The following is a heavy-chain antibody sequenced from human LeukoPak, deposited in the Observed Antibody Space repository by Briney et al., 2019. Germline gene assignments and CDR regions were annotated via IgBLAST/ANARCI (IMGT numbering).Heavy chain of an antibody. D-gene: IGHD6-6*01. V-gene: IGHV4-34*01. CDR1: GGSFSGYY. Sequence: SETLSLTCAVYGGSFSGYYWSWIRQPPGKGLEWIGEINHSGSTNYNPSLKSRVTISVDTSKNQFSLKLSSVTAADTAVYYCARHGVYSSSDDAFDIWGQGTMVTVSS. CDR3: ARHGVYSSSDDAFDI. J-gene: IGHJ3*02. CDR2: INHSGST.